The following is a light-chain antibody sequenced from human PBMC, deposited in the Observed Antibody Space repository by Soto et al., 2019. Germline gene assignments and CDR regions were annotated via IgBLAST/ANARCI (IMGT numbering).Light chain of an antibody. CDR1: QSISSY. CDR3: QQSYSTPYN. V-gene: IGKV1-39*01. Sequence: DIQMTQSPSSLSASVGDRVTITCRASQSISSYLNWYQQKPGKDPKLLIYAASSLQSRVPSRFSGSGSGNDFALTISSLQPEEFATYYCQQSYSTPYNFGPGTKLEIK. J-gene: IGKJ2*01. CDR2: AAS.